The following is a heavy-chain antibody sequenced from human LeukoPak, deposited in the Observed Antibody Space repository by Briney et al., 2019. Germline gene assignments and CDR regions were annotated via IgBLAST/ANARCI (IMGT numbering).Heavy chain of an antibody. Sequence: GGSLRLSCVASEFTFSSYSMNWVRQAPGKGLEWVSYISGSSTTIHYADSMKGQFTISRDNAQNSLYLQMNSLRAEDTAMYYCARDYCRTTTCRLDYWGQGTLVTVSS. D-gene: IGHD2-2*01. J-gene: IGHJ4*02. V-gene: IGHV3-48*01. CDR2: ISGSSTTI. CDR3: ARDYCRTTTCRLDY. CDR1: EFTFSSYS.